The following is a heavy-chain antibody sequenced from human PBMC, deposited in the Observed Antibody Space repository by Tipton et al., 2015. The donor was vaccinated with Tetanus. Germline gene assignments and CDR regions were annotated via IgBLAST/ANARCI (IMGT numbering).Heavy chain of an antibody. V-gene: IGHV5-51*01. J-gene: IGHJ2*01. CDR1: GYNFSHYS. Sequence: QLVQSGAEVRKPGESLKISCQGSGYNFSHYSIGWVRQMPGRGLEWMGIVDPRDSQTTYGPSFQGHVTISADTSITTAYLQLSSLKVSDTAMYYCARRLGPYTGDYIWHFDLWGRGTQVTVSS. D-gene: IGHD7-27*01. CDR2: VDPRDSQT. CDR3: ARRLGPYTGDYIWHFDL.